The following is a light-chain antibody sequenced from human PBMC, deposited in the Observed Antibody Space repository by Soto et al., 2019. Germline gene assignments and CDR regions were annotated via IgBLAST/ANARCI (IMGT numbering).Light chain of an antibody. V-gene: IGKV1-12*01. J-gene: IGKJ4*01. CDR2: AAS. Sequence: DFQMIQSPSTLSASVGDRVTITCRARQSINKWLAWYQQKPGKAPKLLIYAASSLQSGVPSRFSGSGSGTDFTLTISSLQPEDFATYYCQQANSFPTFGGGTKVDIK. CDR3: QQANSFPT. CDR1: QSINKW.